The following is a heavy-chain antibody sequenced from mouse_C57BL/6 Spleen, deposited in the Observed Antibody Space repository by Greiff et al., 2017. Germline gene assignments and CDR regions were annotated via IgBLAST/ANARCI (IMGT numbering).Heavy chain of an antibody. V-gene: IGHV1-53*01. CDR2: INPSNGGT. D-gene: IGHD1-1*01. Sequence: QVQLQQPGTELVKPGASVKLSCKASGYTFTSYWMHWVKQRPGQGLEWIGNINPSNGGTNYNEKFKSKATLTVDKSSSTAYMQLSSLTSEDSAVYYCAREGVYYYGSSPFAYWGQGTLVTVSA. CDR1: GYTFTSYW. CDR3: AREGVYYYGSSPFAY. J-gene: IGHJ3*01.